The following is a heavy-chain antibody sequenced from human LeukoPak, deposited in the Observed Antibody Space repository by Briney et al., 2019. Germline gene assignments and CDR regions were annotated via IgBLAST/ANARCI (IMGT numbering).Heavy chain of an antibody. D-gene: IGHD3-3*01. CDR1: GGTFSSYA. J-gene: IGHJ4*02. CDR3: ARGNGFLEWFDFDY. V-gene: IGHV1-8*02. CDR2: MNPNSGNT. Sequence: AASVKVSCKASGGTFSSYAINWVRQATGQGLEWMGWMNPNSGNTGYAQKFQGRVTMTRNTSITTAYMELSSLRSEDTAVYYCARGNGFLEWFDFDYWGQGTLVTVSS.